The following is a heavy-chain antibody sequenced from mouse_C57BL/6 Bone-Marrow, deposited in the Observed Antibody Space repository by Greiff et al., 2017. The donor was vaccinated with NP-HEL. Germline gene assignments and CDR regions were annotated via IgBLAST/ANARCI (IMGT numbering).Heavy chain of an antibody. Sequence: QVQLKQPGAELVKPGASVKMSCKASGYTFTSYWITWVKQRPGQGLEWIGDIYPGSGSTNYNEKFKSKATLTVDTSSSTAYMQLSSLTSEDSAVYYCARRVTMAHWYFDVWGTGTTVTVSS. D-gene: IGHD2-13*01. CDR1: GYTFTSYW. CDR2: IYPGSGST. J-gene: IGHJ1*03. CDR3: ARRVTMAHWYFDV. V-gene: IGHV1-55*01.